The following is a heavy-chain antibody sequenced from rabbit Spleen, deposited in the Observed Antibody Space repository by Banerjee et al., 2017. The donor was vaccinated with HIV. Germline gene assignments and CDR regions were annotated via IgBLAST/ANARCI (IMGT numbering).Heavy chain of an antibody. D-gene: IGHD7-1*01. Sequence: QEQLVESGGGLVQPEGSLTLTCTASGFSFSGYYYMYWVRQAPGKGPEWIACIDGGGSGRIYYANWAKGRITISKTSSTTMTLQMTSLTAADTATYFCARGYSAYNWALDLWGPGTLVTVS. CDR1: GFSFSGYYY. CDR2: IDGGGSGRI. CDR3: ARGYSAYNWALDL. V-gene: IGHV1S45*01. J-gene: IGHJ4*01.